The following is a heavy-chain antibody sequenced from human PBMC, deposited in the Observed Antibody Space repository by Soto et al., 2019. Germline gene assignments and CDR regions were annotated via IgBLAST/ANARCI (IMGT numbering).Heavy chain of an antibody. CDR3: ARAKYYYGSGSYYNFFYFDY. CDR2: ISSSSSTI. D-gene: IGHD3-10*01. J-gene: IGHJ4*02. Sequence: GGSLRLSCAASGFTFSSYSMNWVRQAPGKGLEWVSYISSSSSTIYYADSVKGRFTISRENAKNSPYLQMNSLRAEDTAVYYCARAKYYYGSGSYYNFFYFDYWGQGTLVTVSS. CDR1: GFTFSSYS. V-gene: IGHV3-48*01.